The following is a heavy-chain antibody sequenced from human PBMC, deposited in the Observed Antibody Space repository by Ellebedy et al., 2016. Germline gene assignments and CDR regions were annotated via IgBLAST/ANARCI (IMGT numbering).Heavy chain of an antibody. J-gene: IGHJ5*02. CDR3: ARGNYGSGSFLP. CDR2: MNPNSGNT. D-gene: IGHD3-10*01. V-gene: IGHV1-8*01. CDR1: GYTFTSYD. Sequence: ASVKVSCXASGYTFTSYDINWVRQATGQGLEWMGWMNPNSGNTGYAQKFQGRVTMTRNTSISTAYMELSSLRSEDTAVYYCARGNYGSGSFLPWGQGTLVTVSS.